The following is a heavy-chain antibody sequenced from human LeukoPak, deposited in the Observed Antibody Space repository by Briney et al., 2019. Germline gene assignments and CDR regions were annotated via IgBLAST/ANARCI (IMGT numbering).Heavy chain of an antibody. J-gene: IGHJ4*02. D-gene: IGHD6-19*01. V-gene: IGHV4-4*07. CDR3: ARVGSSGWSNFDY. Sequence: SETLSLTCAISGYSISSGYYWGWIRQPAGKGLEWIGRIYTSGSTNYNPSLKSRVTMSVDTSKNQFSLKLSSVTAADTAVYYCARVGSSGWSNFDYWGQGTLVTVSS. CDR1: GYSISSGYY. CDR2: IYTSGST.